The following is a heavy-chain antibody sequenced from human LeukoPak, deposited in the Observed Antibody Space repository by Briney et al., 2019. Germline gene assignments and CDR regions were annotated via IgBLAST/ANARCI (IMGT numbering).Heavy chain of an antibody. J-gene: IGHJ3*02. CDR2: ISAYNGNT. CDR1: GYTFTSYG. Sequence: ASVKVSCKASGYTFTSYGISWVRQAPGQGLEWMGWISAYNGNTNYAQKLQGRVTITTDTSTSTAYMELRSLRSDDTAVYYCARELYDSSGYYSLGAFDIWGQGTMVTVSS. V-gene: IGHV1-18*01. CDR3: ARELYDSSGYYSLGAFDI. D-gene: IGHD3-22*01.